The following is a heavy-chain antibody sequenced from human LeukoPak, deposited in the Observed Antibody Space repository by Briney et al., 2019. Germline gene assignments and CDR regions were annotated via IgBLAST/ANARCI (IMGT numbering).Heavy chain of an antibody. Sequence: PGGSLRLSCAASVFAFDDYYMSWIRQAPGRGLEWVSYISSSGTTIYHADSVKGRFTISRDNAKNSLYLQMNSLRAEDTAVYYCARGEMATPIDYWGQGTLVTVSS. V-gene: IGHV3-11*01. CDR1: VFAFDDYY. CDR2: ISSSGTTI. CDR3: ARGEMATPIDY. D-gene: IGHD5-24*01. J-gene: IGHJ4*02.